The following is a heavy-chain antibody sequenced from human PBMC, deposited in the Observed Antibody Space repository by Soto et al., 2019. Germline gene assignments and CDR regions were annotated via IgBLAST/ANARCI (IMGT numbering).Heavy chain of an antibody. Sequence: PGGSLRLSCAASGFTFSSYGMHWVRQAPGKGLEWVSGINNNGGITHYADSVKGRFTISRDNSKNTLYLQINSLRAEDTAVYYCAQAHTSGWSSYYYYGLDVWGQGTTVTVSS. J-gene: IGHJ6*02. D-gene: IGHD6-19*01. CDR3: AQAHTSGWSSYYYYGLDV. CDR1: GFTFSSYG. V-gene: IGHV3-NL1*01. CDR2: INNNGGIT.